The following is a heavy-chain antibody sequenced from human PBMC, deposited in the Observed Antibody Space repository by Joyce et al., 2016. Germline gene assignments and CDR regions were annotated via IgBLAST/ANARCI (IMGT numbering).Heavy chain of an antibody. J-gene: IGHJ6*02. D-gene: IGHD6-19*01. CDR1: DGSFSDYY. CDR2: INHSGST. CDR3: AREYNSGPKWGYYYYYGMDV. Sequence: VQLQQWGAGLLKPSETLSLTCAVYDGSFSDYYWSWIRQPPGKGLEWIGEINHSGSTNDNPSLKSRVTISVDTSKNQFSLKLSSVTAADTAVYYCAREYNSGPKWGYYYYYGMDVWGQGTTVTVSS. V-gene: IGHV4-34*01.